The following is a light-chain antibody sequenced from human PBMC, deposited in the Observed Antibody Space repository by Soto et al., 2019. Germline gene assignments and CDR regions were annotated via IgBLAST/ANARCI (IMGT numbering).Light chain of an antibody. J-gene: IGKJ3*01. CDR3: QQYNNWPFT. CDR1: QSVSSD. V-gene: IGKV3-15*01. Sequence: EILMTQSPATLSVSPGKRATLSCRASQSVSSDLAWYQQKPGQAPRLLIHGASTRATGVPARFSGSGFGTDFTLTISSLQSGDFAVYYCQQYNNWPFTFGPGTRVDI. CDR2: GAS.